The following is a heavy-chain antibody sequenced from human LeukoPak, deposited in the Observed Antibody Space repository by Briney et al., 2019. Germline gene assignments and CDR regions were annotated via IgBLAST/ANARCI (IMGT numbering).Heavy chain of an antibody. CDR2: INHSGSN. CDR3: ARGRRWLQF. V-gene: IGHV4-34*01. D-gene: IGHD5-24*01. Sequence: SETLSLTCAVYGGSFSVYYWSWIRQPPGKGLEWIGEINHSGSNNYNPSLKSRVTISVDTSKNQFSLKLSSVTAADTAVYYCARGRRWLQFGGQGTLVTVSS. CDR1: GGSFSVYY. J-gene: IGHJ4*02.